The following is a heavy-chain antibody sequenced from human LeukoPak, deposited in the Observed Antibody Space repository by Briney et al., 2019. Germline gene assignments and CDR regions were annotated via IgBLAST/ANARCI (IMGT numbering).Heavy chain of an antibody. CDR1: GFNFMSYG. CDR3: AKLAYDASGSSRPSFDI. Sequence: GGSLRLSCAASGFNFMSYGMHWVRQAPGKGLEWVTFISYDGSKKNYADSVKGRLTISRDNSETTLFLQMSSLRAEDTAVYYCAKLAYDASGSSRPSFDIWGQGTMVTVSS. V-gene: IGHV3-30*18. CDR2: ISYDGSKK. D-gene: IGHD3-22*01. J-gene: IGHJ3*02.